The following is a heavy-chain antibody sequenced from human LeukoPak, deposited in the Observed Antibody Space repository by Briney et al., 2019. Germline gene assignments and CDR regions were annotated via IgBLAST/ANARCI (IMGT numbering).Heavy chain of an antibody. V-gene: IGHV3-7*01. CDR1: GLTFSRDW. Sequence: GGSLRLSCEGFGLTFSRDWMSWVRQAPGKGLEWVANIKQDGGETYYGDSVKGRFTISRDNAKNSLYLQMNSLRAEDTAVYYCARDSPVGSGYLDYWGQGTLVTVSS. J-gene: IGHJ4*02. CDR2: IKQDGGET. CDR3: ARDSPVGSGYLDY. D-gene: IGHD6-19*01.